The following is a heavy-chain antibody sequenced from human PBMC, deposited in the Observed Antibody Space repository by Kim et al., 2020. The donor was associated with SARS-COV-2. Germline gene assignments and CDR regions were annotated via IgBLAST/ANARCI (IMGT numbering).Heavy chain of an antibody. V-gene: IGHV3-33*06. CDR2: IWYDGSNK. J-gene: IGHJ3*02. D-gene: IGHD3-22*01. CDR3: AKDLRSYYDSSGYYRGDAFDI. Sequence: GGSLRLSCAASGFTFSSYGMHWVRQAPGKGLEWVAVIWYDGSNKYYADSVKGRFTISRDNSKNTLYLQMNSLRAEDTAVYYCAKDLRSYYDSSGYYRGDAFDIWGQGTMVTVSS. CDR1: GFTFSSYG.